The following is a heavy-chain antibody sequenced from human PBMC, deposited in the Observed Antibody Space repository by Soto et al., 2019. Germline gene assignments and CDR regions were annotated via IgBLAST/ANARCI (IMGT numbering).Heavy chain of an antibody. CDR1: GGSISGYY. CDR2: IYMSETS. J-gene: IGHJ5*02. Sequence: QVRLQESGPGLLKPSETLSLTCSVSGGSISGYYWSWIRQPAGKGLEWIGRIYMSETSDYNPSLKSRVTMSIDTSKNQISLKLTSVTAADTAVYYCAKKRAAAAALNWFDPWGQGTLVTVSS. D-gene: IGHD6-13*01. CDR3: AKKRAAAAALNWFDP. V-gene: IGHV4-4*07.